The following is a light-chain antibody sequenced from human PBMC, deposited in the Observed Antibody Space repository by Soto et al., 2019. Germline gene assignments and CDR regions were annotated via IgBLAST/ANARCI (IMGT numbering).Light chain of an antibody. CDR2: IDH. Sequence: QSALTQPPSLSGTPGQSVTISCSGSSSNIEGNTVHWYQHLPGTAPKLLIYIDHNRPSGIPDRFSGSKSGTSASLAISGLQSEDEADYYCATWDDALSDAVFGGGTQLTVL. CDR1: SSNIEGNT. CDR3: ATWDDALSDAV. V-gene: IGLV1-44*01. J-gene: IGLJ7*01.